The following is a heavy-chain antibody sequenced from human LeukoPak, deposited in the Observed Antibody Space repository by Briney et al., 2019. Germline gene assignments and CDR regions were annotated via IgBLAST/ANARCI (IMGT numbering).Heavy chain of an antibody. Sequence: SVKVPCKAAGGAFSSYAISWVRQAPGQGLEWMGGIIPIFGTANYAQKFQGRVTITADESTSTAYMELSSLGSEDTAVYYCAAYCSSTSCQPSLDYWGQGTLVTVSS. J-gene: IGHJ4*02. CDR2: IIPIFGTA. V-gene: IGHV1-69*01. CDR3: AAYCSSTSCQPSLDY. CDR1: GGAFSSYA. D-gene: IGHD2-2*01.